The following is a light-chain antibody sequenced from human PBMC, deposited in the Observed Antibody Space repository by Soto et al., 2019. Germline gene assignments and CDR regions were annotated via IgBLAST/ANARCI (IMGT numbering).Light chain of an antibody. CDR1: QSISSTY. Sequence: EIVLTQSPGTLSLSPGERATLSCRASQSISSTYLAWYRQKPGQAPRLLIYDASRRATGIPDRFSGSGSGTDFSLTISSLEPEDFAVYYCQHYDSARWTFGLGTKVDIK. CDR3: QHYDSARWT. J-gene: IGKJ1*01. V-gene: IGKV3-20*01. CDR2: DAS.